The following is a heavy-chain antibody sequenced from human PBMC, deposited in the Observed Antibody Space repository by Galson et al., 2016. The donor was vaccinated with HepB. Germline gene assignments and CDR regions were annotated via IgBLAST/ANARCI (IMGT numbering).Heavy chain of an antibody. CDR3: ARAPVGYSNSGFDY. V-gene: IGHV4-30-2*01. D-gene: IGHD6-13*01. Sequence: TLSLTCTVSGASISSDGYSWSWIRQPPGKGLEWIGHVYHSGSSYNIPSLNSRLTISLDRSKNRFSLKLTSVTAADTAVYYCARAPVGYSNSGFDYWGQGTVVTVSS. CDR1: GASISSDGYS. J-gene: IGHJ4*02. CDR2: VYHSGSS.